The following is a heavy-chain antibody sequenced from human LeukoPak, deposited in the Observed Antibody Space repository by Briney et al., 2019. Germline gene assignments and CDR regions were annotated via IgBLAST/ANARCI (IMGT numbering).Heavy chain of an antibody. J-gene: IGHJ6*02. CDR3: AVLHYYAMDV. Sequence: GRSLRLSCAASGCTFDDYAMHWVRQAPGKGLEWVSGISWNSGTKGYADSVKGRFTISRDNAKNSLYLQMNSLRGEDAALYYCAVLHYYAMDVWGQGTTVTVSS. D-gene: IGHD2-8*01. CDR2: ISWNSGTK. CDR1: GCTFDDYA. V-gene: IGHV3-9*01.